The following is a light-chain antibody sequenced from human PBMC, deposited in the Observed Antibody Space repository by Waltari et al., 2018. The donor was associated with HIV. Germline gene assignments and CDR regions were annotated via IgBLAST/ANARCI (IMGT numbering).Light chain of an antibody. J-gene: IGLJ2*01. CDR3: CSYAGSRVS. CDR1: SNDIGAYNY. CDR2: DVN. Sequence: QSALTQPRSVSGSPGQSVTISCVGTSNDIGAYNYFSWYQPHPGKAPKVMIYDVNKRASGVPDRFSGSKSGYTASLTISGLQAEDEADYYCCSYAGSRVSFGGGTKLTVL. V-gene: IGLV2-11*01.